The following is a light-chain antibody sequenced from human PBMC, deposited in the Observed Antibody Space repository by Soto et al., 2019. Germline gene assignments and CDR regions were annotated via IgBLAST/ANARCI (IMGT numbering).Light chain of an antibody. CDR1: QSVSSSS. CDR2: GGS. Sequence: EIVLTQSPGTLSLSPGERATLSCRASQSVSSSSLAWYQQKPGQAPRLLIYGGSSRATGIPDRFSGSGSGTDLTLTISRLEPEDFAVYYCHYYGSPWTFCQGTKVDFK. CDR3: HYYGSPWT. V-gene: IGKV3-20*01. J-gene: IGKJ1*01.